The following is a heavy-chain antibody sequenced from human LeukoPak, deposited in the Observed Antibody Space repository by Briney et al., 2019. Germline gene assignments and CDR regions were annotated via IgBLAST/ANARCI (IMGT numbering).Heavy chain of an antibody. CDR1: GFTFSSYA. CDR3: AKAMRGATTWSFDL. V-gene: IGHV3-23*01. Sequence: GGSLRLSCAASGFTFSSYAMSWVRQAPGKGLEWVSVISGSGGSTYYADSVKGRFTISRDNSKNTLYLQMNSLRAEDTAVYYCAKAMRGATTWSFDLWGRGTLVTVSS. D-gene: IGHD1-26*01. CDR2: ISGSGGST. J-gene: IGHJ2*01.